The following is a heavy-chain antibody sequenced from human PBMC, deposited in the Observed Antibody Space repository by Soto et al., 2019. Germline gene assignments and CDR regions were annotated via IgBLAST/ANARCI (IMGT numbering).Heavy chain of an antibody. CDR2: LNPKSGMT. CDR3: ARVAGSPDY. J-gene: IGHJ4*02. Sequence: WVRQAPGQGLEWMGWLNPKSGMTGSAQKFQGRVTMSRDSSISTVYMELSSLRSEDTAVYYCARVAGSPDYWGQGTLVTVSS. V-gene: IGHV1-8*01. D-gene: IGHD1-26*01.